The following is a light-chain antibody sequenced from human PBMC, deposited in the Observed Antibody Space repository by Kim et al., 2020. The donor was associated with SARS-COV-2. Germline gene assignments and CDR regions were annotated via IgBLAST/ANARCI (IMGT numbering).Light chain of an antibody. CDR2: GKN. CDR3: NSRDSSRNLYL. Sequence: SSELTQDPAVSVALGQTVRITCQGDSLRSYYASWYQQKPGQAPVLVIYGKNNRPSGIPDRFSGSSSGNTSSLTITWAQAEDEADYYCNSRDSSRNLYLFG. CDR1: SLRSYY. J-gene: IGLJ1*01. V-gene: IGLV3-19*01.